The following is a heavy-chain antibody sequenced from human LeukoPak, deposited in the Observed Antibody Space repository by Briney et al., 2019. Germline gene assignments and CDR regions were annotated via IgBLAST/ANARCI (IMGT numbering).Heavy chain of an antibody. CDR3: ARHRLPSMSFHPALYHFDY. Sequence: SETLSLTCTVSGGSMSSYYWSWIRQPPGKGLEWIGYIYYTGSTNYNPSLKSRVTIPVDTSKNQFSLKLSSVTAADTAVYYCARHRLPSMSFHPALYHFDYGGQGTLVTVSS. V-gene: IGHV4-59*08. CDR2: IYYTGST. J-gene: IGHJ4*02. D-gene: IGHD2-8*01. CDR1: GGSMSSYY.